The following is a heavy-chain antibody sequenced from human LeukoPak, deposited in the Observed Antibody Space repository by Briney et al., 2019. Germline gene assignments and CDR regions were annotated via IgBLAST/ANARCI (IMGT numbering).Heavy chain of an antibody. V-gene: IGHV1-8*01. CDR1: GYTFTSYD. CDR3: ARGSLRPRSYRYYFDY. D-gene: IGHD1-26*01. J-gene: IGHJ4*02. CDR2: MNPNSGNT. Sequence: GASVTVSCKASGYTFTSYDINWVRQATGQGLEWMGWMNPNSGNTGYAQKFQGRVTMTRNTPISTAYMELSSLRSEDTAVYYCARGSLRPRSYRYYFDYWGQGTLVTVSS.